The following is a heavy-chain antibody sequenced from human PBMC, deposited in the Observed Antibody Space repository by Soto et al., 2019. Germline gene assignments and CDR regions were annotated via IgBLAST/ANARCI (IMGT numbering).Heavy chain of an antibody. Sequence: SXKVSFKASGYTXNGYYMDLVRQAPGQGLEWMGWINPNSGGTNYAQKFQGRVTMTRDTSISTAYMELSRLRSDDTAVYYCAREYYYDSSGYPDYWGQGTLVTVSS. CDR1: GYTXNGYY. V-gene: IGHV1-2*02. CDR2: INPNSGGT. J-gene: IGHJ4*02. D-gene: IGHD3-22*01. CDR3: AREYYYDSSGYPDY.